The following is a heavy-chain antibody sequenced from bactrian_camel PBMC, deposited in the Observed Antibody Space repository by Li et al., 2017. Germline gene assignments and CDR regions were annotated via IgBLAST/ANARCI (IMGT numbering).Heavy chain of an antibody. V-gene: IGHV3S54*01. CDR2: IYLGGGVP. CDR3: AAGRLYACQRGRLSDYTY. D-gene: IGHD1*01. J-gene: IGHJ4*01. CDR1: EPIYSTLC. Sequence: QVQLVESGGGSVQAGGSLRLSCAAAEPIYSTLCMAWFRQAPGKEREGVAAIYLGGGVPYYNDSVKDRFTLSQDLTMHTVDLQMDSLKPEDTGMYFCAAGRLYACQRGRLSDYTYWGQGTQVTVS.